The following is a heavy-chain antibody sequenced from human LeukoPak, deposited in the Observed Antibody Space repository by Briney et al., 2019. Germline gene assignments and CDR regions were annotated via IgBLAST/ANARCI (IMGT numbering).Heavy chain of an antibody. CDR2: IYYSGST. CDR3: ARSVVTRYWYFDL. Sequence: PSETLSLTCTVSGGSISGYYYNWIRQPPGKGLEWIGYIYYSGSTNYNPSLKSRVTISQGPSKNQVALKLSSVTTAGTGVYYWARSVVTRYWYFDLWGRGTLGTVS. V-gene: IGHV4-59*01. D-gene: IGHD4-23*01. J-gene: IGHJ2*01. CDR1: GGSISGYY.